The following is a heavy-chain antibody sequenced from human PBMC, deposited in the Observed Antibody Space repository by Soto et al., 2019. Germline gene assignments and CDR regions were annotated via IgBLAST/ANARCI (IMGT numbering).Heavy chain of an antibody. Sequence: QLVQSGSEVKKPGSSVKVSCQASGGTFSGYVVTWVRQAPGQGLEWMGEFVPLFGTTNYAQRFSGRITITAEESTSTAYMELRTLRSDVTAVYYCATHVLGFSSPPYFDNWGQGTLVTVSS. CDR2: FVPLFGTT. D-gene: IGHD6-25*01. CDR3: ATHVLGFSSPPYFDN. J-gene: IGHJ4*02. V-gene: IGHV1-69*01. CDR1: GGTFSGYV.